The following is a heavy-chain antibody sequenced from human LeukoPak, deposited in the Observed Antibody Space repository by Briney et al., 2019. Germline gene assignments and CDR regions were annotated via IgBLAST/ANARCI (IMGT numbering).Heavy chain of an antibody. D-gene: IGHD3-22*01. V-gene: IGHV1-2*02. CDR3: ARDRYDSSGYYSDPYFDY. J-gene: IGHJ4*02. CDR2: INPNSGGT. CDR1: GYTFTGYY. Sequence: ASVKVSCKASGYTFTGYYMHWVRQAPGQGPEWMGWINPNSGGTNYAQKFQGRVTMTRDTSISTAYMEPSRLRSDDTAVYYCARDRYDSSGYYSDPYFDYWGQGTLVTVSS.